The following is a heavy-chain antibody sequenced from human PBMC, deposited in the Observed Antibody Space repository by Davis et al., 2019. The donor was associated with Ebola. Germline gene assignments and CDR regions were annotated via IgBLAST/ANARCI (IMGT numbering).Heavy chain of an antibody. Sequence: LSLTCTVSGGSISSGGYYMSWIRQAPGKGLQWISYISSSGAYTNYADSVKGRFSISRDNAKNSLSLQMNSLRAEDTAVYYCAKDSMVDWGQGTLVTVSS. D-gene: IGHD2-15*01. V-gene: IGHV3-11*06. CDR1: GGSISSGGYY. CDR3: AKDSMVD. CDR2: ISSSGAYT. J-gene: IGHJ4*02.